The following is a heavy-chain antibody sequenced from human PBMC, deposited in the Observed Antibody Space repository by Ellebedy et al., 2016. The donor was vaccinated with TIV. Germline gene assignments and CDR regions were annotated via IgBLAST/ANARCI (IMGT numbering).Heavy chain of an antibody. CDR3: ARSPPTLTTVVNPS. J-gene: IGHJ5*02. CDR1: GFTFDDYA. Sequence: SLKISXAASGFTFDDYAMHWVRQAPGKGLEWVSGISWNSGSIGYADSVKGRFTISRDNAKNSLYLQMNSLRAEDTAVYYCARSPPTLTTVVNPSWGQGTLVTVSS. V-gene: IGHV3-9*01. CDR2: ISWNSGSI. D-gene: IGHD4-23*01.